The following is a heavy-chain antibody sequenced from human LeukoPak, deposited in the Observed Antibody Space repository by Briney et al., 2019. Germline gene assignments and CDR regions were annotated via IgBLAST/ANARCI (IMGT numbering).Heavy chain of an antibody. CDR3: ASPGDTSDYFYFSAFDI. D-gene: IGHD3-22*01. J-gene: IGHJ3*02. CDR2: IYPGDSDT. CDR1: GYSFTNSW. Sequence: GESLKISCKGSGYSFTNSWIGWVLQMPGKGLEWVGIIYPGDSDTTYSPSFQGQVTISADKSTSTAYLQWSSLKASDTAMYYCASPGDTSDYFYFSAFDIWGQGTMVTVSS. V-gene: IGHV5-51*01.